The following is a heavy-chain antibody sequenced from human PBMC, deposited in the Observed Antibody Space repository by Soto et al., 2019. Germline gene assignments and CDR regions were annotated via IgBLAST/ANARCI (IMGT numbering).Heavy chain of an antibody. CDR3: ARGGGVYYFDY. CDR2: IYYSGIT. CDR1: GGSISSYY. Sequence: SETLSLTCTVSGGSISSYYWTWIRQPPGKGLEWIGYIYYSGITDYNPSLKSRVTISVDTSKSQFSLKLSSVTAADTAVYYCARGGGVYYFDYWGQGTLVTVS. V-gene: IGHV4-59*01. D-gene: IGHD2-8*02. J-gene: IGHJ4*02.